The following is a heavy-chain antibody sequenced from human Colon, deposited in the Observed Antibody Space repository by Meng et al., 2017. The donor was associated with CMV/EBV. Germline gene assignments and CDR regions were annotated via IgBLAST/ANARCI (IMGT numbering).Heavy chain of an antibody. CDR1: GYSISSGYY. CDR3: ATYLTIFDI. Sequence: SETLSLTCTVSGYSISSGYYWGWIRQPPGKGLEWIGSIFHSGSTYYKPSLKRRVTISVDTSKNQFSLKLSSVTAADTAIYYCATYLTIFDIWGQGTMVTVSS. D-gene: IGHD3-3*01. V-gene: IGHV4-38-2*02. J-gene: IGHJ3*02. CDR2: IFHSGST.